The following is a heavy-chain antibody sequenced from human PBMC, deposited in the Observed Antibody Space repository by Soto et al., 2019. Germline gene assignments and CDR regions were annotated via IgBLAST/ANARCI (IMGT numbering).Heavy chain of an antibody. V-gene: IGHV3-30-3*01. Sequence: GSLRLSCAASGFTFSSYAMHWVRQAPGKGLEWVAVISYDGSNKYYADSVKGRFTISRDNSKNTLYLQMNSLRAEDTAVYYCARDGIVVVQAAKGTYYFDYWGQGTLVTVSS. CDR2: ISYDGSNK. CDR1: GFTFSSYA. J-gene: IGHJ4*02. D-gene: IGHD2-2*01. CDR3: ARDGIVVVQAAKGTYYFDY.